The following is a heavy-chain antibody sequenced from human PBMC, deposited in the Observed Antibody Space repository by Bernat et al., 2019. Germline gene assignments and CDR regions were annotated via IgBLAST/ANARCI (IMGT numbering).Heavy chain of an antibody. D-gene: IGHD3-10*01. Sequence: QVQLVQSGAEVKKPGASVKVSCKASGYTFTSYGISWVRQAPGQGLEWMGWISAYNGNTNYAQKLQGRVTMTTDTSTSTAYMELRSLRSDVTAVYYCARDAQYYYGSGTTRRDWFDPWGQGTLVTVSS. CDR2: ISAYNGNT. J-gene: IGHJ5*02. CDR3: ARDAQYYYGSGTTRRDWFDP. V-gene: IGHV1-18*01. CDR1: GYTFTSYG.